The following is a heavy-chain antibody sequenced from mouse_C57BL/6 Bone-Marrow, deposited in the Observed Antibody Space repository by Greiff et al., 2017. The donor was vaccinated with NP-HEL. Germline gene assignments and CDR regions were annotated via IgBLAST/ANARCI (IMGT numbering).Heavy chain of an antibody. Sequence: QVQLKESGPGLVAPSQSLSITCTVSGFSLTSYGVDWVRQPPGKGLEWLGVIWGGGSTNYNSALMSRLSISKDNSKSQVFLKMNSLQTDDTAMYYCAKHVGRDVYGNPAWFAYWGQGTLVTVSA. CDR1: GFSLTSYG. V-gene: IGHV2-9*01. J-gene: IGHJ3*01. CDR2: IWGGGST. CDR3: AKHVGRDVYGNPAWFAY. D-gene: IGHD2-1*01.